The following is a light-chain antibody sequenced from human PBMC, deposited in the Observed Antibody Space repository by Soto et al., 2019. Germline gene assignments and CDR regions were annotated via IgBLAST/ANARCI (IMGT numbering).Light chain of an antibody. CDR2: GAS. CDR1: QSVSSN. V-gene: IGKV3-15*01. Sequence: IVMTQSPATLSVSPGERATLSCRASQSVSSNLAWYQQKPGQAPRLLIFGASTRATDIPARFSGSGSGTEFTLSISSLQSEDFAVYYCQQYSNWPRTFGQGTKVEI. J-gene: IGKJ1*01. CDR3: QQYSNWPRT.